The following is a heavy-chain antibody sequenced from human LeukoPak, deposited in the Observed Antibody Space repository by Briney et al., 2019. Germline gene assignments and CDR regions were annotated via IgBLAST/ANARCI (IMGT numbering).Heavy chain of an antibody. V-gene: IGHV4-59*01. CDR2: RHHSGSS. Sequence: PSETLSLTCTVSGGSISSYYWSWLRQPPGKGLGWIAYRHHSGSSNYNPSLESRVTVSVDTSNNQFSLRVTSVTAADTAVYYCARVVGSGWNYFDSWGQGTLVTVSS. D-gene: IGHD6-19*01. CDR1: GGSISSYY. J-gene: IGHJ4*02. CDR3: ARVVGSGWNYFDS.